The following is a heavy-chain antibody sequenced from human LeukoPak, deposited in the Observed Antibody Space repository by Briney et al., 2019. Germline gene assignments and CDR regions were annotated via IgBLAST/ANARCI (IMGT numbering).Heavy chain of an antibody. D-gene: IGHD4-17*01. CDR1: GFTFSSYA. CDR2: ISYDGSNK. CDR3: AREGYDYGDYLDY. V-gene: IGHV3-30-3*01. Sequence: GGSLRLSCAASGFTFSSYAMHWVRQAPGKGLEWVAVISYDGSNKYYADSVKGRFTISRDNSKNTLYLQMNSLRAEDTAVYYCAREGYDYGDYLDYWGQGTPVTVSS. J-gene: IGHJ4*02.